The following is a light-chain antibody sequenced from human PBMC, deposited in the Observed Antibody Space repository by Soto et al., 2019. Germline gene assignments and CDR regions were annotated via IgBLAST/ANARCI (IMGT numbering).Light chain of an antibody. Sequence: QSVLTQPPSASGTPGQRVTVYCSGSTSDIGTNAVNWFQHLPGTAPRLLIYTNNQRPSGVPDRFSGSKSGTSASLAISGLQSEDEATYYCATWHDSFYVFGTGTKVTVL. CDR3: ATWHDSFYV. J-gene: IGLJ1*01. CDR1: TSDIGTNA. CDR2: TNN. V-gene: IGLV1-44*01.